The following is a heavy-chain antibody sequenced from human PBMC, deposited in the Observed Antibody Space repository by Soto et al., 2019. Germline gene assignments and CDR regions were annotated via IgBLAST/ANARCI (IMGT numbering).Heavy chain of an antibody. V-gene: IGHV1-2*04. CDR1: GYTFTGYY. CDR3: ARDAMGAAPFG. CDR2: INPNSGGT. J-gene: IGHJ4*02. D-gene: IGHD1-26*01. Sequence: ASVKVSCKASGYTFTGYYMHWVRQAPGQGLEWMGWINPNSGGTNYAQKFQGWVTMTRDTSISTAYMELRSLRSDDTAVYYCARDAMGAAPFGWGQGTLVTVSS.